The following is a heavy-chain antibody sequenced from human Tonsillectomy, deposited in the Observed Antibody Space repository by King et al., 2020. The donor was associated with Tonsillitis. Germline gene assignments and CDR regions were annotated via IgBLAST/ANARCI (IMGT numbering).Heavy chain of an antibody. CDR3: ARPLAVADTYNWFDP. V-gene: IGHV4-39*01. CDR2: VYFIGST. J-gene: IGHJ5*02. Sequence: QLQESGPGLVKPSETLSLTCTVSGGSISTSSYSWGWIRQPPGKGLEWIGSVYFIGSTYYTPSLKSRVTISVDTPKNQFSLNLSSVTAADTAVYYCARPLAVADTYNWFDPWGQGTLVTVSS. CDR1: GGSISTSSYS. D-gene: IGHD6-19*01.